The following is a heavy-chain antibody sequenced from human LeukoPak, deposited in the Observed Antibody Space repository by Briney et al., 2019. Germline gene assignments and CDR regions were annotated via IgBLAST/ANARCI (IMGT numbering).Heavy chain of an antibody. Sequence: GGSLRLSCAASGFTFSSYWMSWVRQAPGKGLEWVANIKQDGSEKYYVDSVKGRFTISRDNAKNSLYLQMNSLRAEDTAVYYCARDLYSSGWYSAETYYFDYWGQGTLVTVSS. CDR1: GFTFSSYW. V-gene: IGHV3-7*03. CDR3: ARDLYSSGWYSAETYYFDY. CDR2: IKQDGSEK. D-gene: IGHD6-19*01. J-gene: IGHJ4*02.